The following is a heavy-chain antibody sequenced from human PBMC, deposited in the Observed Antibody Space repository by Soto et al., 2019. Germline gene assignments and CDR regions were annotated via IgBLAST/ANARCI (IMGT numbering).Heavy chain of an antibody. J-gene: IGHJ6*02. CDR1: GFTFSTYP. CDR2: ISGSGIST. Sequence: GGSLRLSCAAPGFTFSTYPMSWVRQAPGKGLEWVSGISGSGISTYYTDSVKGRFTISRDNSKNTVFLQMNSLRDEDTAVYYCVKPPVITASYYYYDMDVWGQGTTVTVSS. D-gene: IGHD4-4*01. V-gene: IGHV3-23*01. CDR3: VKPPVITASYYYYDMDV.